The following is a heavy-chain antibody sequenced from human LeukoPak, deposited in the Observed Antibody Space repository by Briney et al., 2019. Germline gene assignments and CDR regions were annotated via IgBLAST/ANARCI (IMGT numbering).Heavy chain of an antibody. Sequence: SQTLSLTCTVSGGAISSYYWSWIRQPPGKGLEWIGEINHSGSTNYNPSLKSRVTISVDTSKNQFSLKLSSVTAADTAVYYCARGQSSFGLRCWGQGTLVTVSS. CDR1: GGAISSYY. CDR2: INHSGST. CDR3: ARGQSSFGLRC. J-gene: IGHJ4*02. V-gene: IGHV4-34*01. D-gene: IGHD3-16*01.